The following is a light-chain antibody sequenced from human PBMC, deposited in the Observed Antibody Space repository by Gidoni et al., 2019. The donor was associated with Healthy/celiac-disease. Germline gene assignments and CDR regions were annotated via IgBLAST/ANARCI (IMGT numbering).Light chain of an antibody. CDR3: QQSSSLPLT. CDR1: KSIGNR. Sequence: EIVLTQSPDFQSVTPKEKVTITCRASKSIGNRSHWYQQKPDQSPKLLIKYASQSFSGVPSRFSGSGSGTDFTLTINSLEAEDAATYYCQQSSSLPLTFGGGTKVEIK. J-gene: IGKJ4*01. V-gene: IGKV6-21*01. CDR2: YAS.